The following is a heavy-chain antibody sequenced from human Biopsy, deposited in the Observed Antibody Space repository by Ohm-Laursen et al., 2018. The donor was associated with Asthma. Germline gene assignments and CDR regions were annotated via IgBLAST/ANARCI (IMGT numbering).Heavy chain of an antibody. CDR3: ARIPRRSGSYFVDY. D-gene: IGHD3-22*01. CDR1: GDSITSGGCC. V-gene: IGHV4-31*03. Sequence: SQTLSLTCTVSGDSITSGGCCWNWIRQHPGKGLERIGYIHHSGTSYFNPSLKSRVSFSRDTSKNQFSLRLSPVTAADTAMYYCARIPRRSGSYFVDYWGQGTLVTVPS. J-gene: IGHJ4*02. CDR2: IHHSGTS.